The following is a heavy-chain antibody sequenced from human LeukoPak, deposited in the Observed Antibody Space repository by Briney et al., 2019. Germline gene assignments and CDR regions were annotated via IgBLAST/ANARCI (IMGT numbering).Heavy chain of an antibody. CDR1: GGSISSYY. D-gene: IGHD3-22*01. Sequence: KPSETLSLTCTVSGGSISSYYWSWIRRPPGKGLEWIGYIYYSGSTNYNPSLKSRVTISVDTSKNQFSLKLSSVTAADTAVYYCARVGVDSSGYYLLDYWGQGTLVTVSS. CDR2: IYYSGST. V-gene: IGHV4-59*01. CDR3: ARVGVDSSGYYLLDY. J-gene: IGHJ4*02.